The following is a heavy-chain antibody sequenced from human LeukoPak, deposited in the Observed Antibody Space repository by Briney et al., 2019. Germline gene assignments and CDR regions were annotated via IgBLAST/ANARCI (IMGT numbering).Heavy chain of an antibody. J-gene: IGHJ4*02. Sequence: GGSLRLSCAASGFTFSSYGMHWVRQAPGKGLEWVAVISYDGSNKYYADSVKGRFTISRDNSKNTLYLQMNSLRAEDTAVYYCARALPLRFGVQGTLVTVSS. V-gene: IGHV3-30*03. CDR1: GFTFSSYG. D-gene: IGHD3-10*01. CDR3: ARALPLRF. CDR2: ISYDGSNK.